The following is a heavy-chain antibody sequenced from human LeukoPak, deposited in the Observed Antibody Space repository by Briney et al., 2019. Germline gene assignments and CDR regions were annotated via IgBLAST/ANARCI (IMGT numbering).Heavy chain of an antibody. CDR2: VYHTGST. V-gene: IGHV4-38-2*02. CDR1: GYSISSGYY. CDR3: AAERGDSTWYNWLDP. D-gene: IGHD3-10*01. J-gene: IGHJ5*02. Sequence: SETLSLTCTVSGYSISSGYYWGWIRQPPGKGLEWLGYVYHTGSTHYNPSLEGRLSVSVDTSKNQFSLTLTSVTAADTALYYCAAERGDSTWYNWLDPWGQGALVTVSP.